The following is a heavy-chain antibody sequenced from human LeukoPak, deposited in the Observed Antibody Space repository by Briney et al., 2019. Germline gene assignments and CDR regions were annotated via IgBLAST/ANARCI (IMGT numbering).Heavy chain of an antibody. D-gene: IGHD5-18*01. V-gene: IGHV1-18*01. Sequence: GASVTVSCKASGYTFTIYGISWVRQAPGQGLEWMGWISAYNGNTHYAQKLQGRVTMTTDTSTSTAYMEMRSLRSDDTAVYYCAREGIQLWLDLSYWGQGTLVTVSS. J-gene: IGHJ4*02. CDR2: ISAYNGNT. CDR3: AREGIQLWLDLSY. CDR1: GYTFTIYG.